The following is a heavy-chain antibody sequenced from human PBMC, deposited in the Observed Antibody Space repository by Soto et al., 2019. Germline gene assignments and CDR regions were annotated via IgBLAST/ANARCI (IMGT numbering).Heavy chain of an antibody. J-gene: IGHJ6*03. V-gene: IGHV3-74*01. CDR2: INSDGSST. Sequence: PGGSLRLSCAASGFTFSSYWMHWVRQAPGKGLVWVSRINSDGSSTSYADSVKGRFTISRDNAKNTLYLQMNSLRAEDTAVYYCARANYDFWSGYQTRYYYYYYMDVWGKGTTVTVSS. D-gene: IGHD3-3*01. CDR1: GFTFSSYW. CDR3: ARANYDFWSGYQTRYYYYYYMDV.